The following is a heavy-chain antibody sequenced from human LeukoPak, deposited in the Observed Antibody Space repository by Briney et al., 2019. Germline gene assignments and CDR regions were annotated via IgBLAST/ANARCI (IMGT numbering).Heavy chain of an antibody. D-gene: IGHD5-18*01. Sequence: PGGSLRLSCAASGFTFSSYAMHWVRQAPGKGLEWVAVISYDGSNKYYADSVKGRFTISRDNSKNTLYLQMNSLRAEDTAVYYCARELNSYGDDYWGQGTLVTVSS. CDR2: ISYDGSNK. J-gene: IGHJ4*02. V-gene: IGHV3-30-3*01. CDR3: ARELNSYGDDY. CDR1: GFTFSSYA.